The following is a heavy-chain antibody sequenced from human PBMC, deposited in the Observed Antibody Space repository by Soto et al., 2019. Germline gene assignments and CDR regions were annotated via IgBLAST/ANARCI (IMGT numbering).Heavy chain of an antibody. D-gene: IGHD5-12*01. J-gene: IGHJ6*02. CDR3: AKEGVATIPGYYYYGMDV. CDR1: RFMFSSYW. Sequence: GGSLRLSCAASRFMFSSYWMHWVRQAPGKGLVWVSRINSDGGTTTYADSVKGRFTISRDNAKNTLYLQMNSLRAEDTAVYYCAKEGVATIPGYYYYGMDVWGQGTTVTVSS. CDR2: INSDGGTT. V-gene: IGHV3-74*01.